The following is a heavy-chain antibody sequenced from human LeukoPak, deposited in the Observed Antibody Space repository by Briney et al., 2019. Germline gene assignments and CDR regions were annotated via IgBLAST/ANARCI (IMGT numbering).Heavy chain of an antibody. CDR1: GGTFSSYA. CDR2: IIPTFGTA. D-gene: IGHD5-12*01. Sequence: SVKVSCKASGGTFSSYAISWVRQAPGQGLEWMGGIIPTFGTANYAQKFQGRVTITADESTSTAYMELSSLRSEDTAVYYCAISRGYSGYEYWFDPWGQGTLVTVSS. J-gene: IGHJ5*02. CDR3: AISRGYSGYEYWFDP. V-gene: IGHV1-69*13.